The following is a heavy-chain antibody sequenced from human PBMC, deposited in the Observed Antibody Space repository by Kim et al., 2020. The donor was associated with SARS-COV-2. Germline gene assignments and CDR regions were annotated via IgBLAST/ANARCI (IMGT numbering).Heavy chain of an antibody. CDR1: GFTFSDYY. CDR3: ARDRGTGLWMTDYDFWSGGGYYYYGMDV. CDR2: ISSSSSYT. D-gene: IGHD3-3*01. V-gene: IGHV3-11*05. Sequence: GGSLRLSCAASGFTFSDYYMSWIRQAPGKGLEWVSYISSSSSYTNYADSVKGRFTISRDNAKNSLYLQMNSLRAEDTAVYYCARDRGTGLWMTDYDFWSGGGYYYYGMDVWGQGTTVTVSS. J-gene: IGHJ6*02.